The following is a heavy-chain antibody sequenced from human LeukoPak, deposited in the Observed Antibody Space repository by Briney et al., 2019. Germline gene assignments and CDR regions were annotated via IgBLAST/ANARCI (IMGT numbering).Heavy chain of an antibody. D-gene: IGHD5-18*01. CDR2: IYYTGST. CDR3: ARYSYGGYHFDY. Sequence: SETLSLTCSVSGDSISNYYWSWIRQPPGKGLEWIGYIYYTGSTNYNPSLKSRVTISLDTSKNQFSLKLTSVTAADTAVYYCARYSYGGYHFDYWGRGIRVTVSS. V-gene: IGHV4-59*08. CDR1: GDSISNYY. J-gene: IGHJ4*02.